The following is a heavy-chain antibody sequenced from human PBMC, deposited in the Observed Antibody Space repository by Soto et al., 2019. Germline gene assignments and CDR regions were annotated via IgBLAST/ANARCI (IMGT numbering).Heavy chain of an antibody. V-gene: IGHV1-18*01. CDR1: GYTFTSYG. CDR3: ARDVGYGLIDY. CDR2: INAYNGNT. Sequence: QVQLVQSGAEVKKPGASVKVSCKASGYTFTSYGISWVRQAPGQGLEWMGWINAYNGNTNYAQKFQGRVTMTPDTSTSTAYMELRSLGSDDTAVYYCARDVGYGLIDYWGQGTLVTVSS. J-gene: IGHJ4*02. D-gene: IGHD5-18*01.